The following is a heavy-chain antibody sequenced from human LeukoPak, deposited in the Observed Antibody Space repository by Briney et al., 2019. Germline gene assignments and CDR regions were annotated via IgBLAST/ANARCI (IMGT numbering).Heavy chain of an antibody. V-gene: IGHV3-30*18. J-gene: IGHJ4*02. Sequence: GGSLRLSCAVSGFAFSSYGIHWVRQAPGKGLEWVTFISHDGTKNYYADSVKGRFTVSRDNSKNTLYLQMDSLRADDTAVYYCAKDSSTWGNRYFDYWGQGTLVTVSS. D-gene: IGHD2-2*01. CDR1: GFAFSSYG. CDR3: AKDSSTWGNRYFDY. CDR2: ISHDGTKN.